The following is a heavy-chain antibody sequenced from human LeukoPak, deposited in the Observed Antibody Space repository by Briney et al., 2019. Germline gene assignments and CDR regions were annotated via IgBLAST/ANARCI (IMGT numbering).Heavy chain of an antibody. CDR1: GGTFSSSA. CDR2: IIPIFGTA. V-gene: IGHV1-69*13. J-gene: IGHJ4*02. D-gene: IGHD4-17*01. Sequence: GTSVKVSCKASGGTFSSSAISWVRQAPGQGLEWMGGIIPIFGTANYAQKFQGRVTITADESTSTAYMELRNLISDDTAVYFCARDGPDYGDYINFDYWGQGTLVTVSS. CDR3: ARDGPDYGDYINFDY.